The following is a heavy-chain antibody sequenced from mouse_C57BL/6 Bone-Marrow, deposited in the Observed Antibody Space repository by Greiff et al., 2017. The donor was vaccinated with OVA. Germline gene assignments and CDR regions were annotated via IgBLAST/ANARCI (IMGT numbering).Heavy chain of an antibody. D-gene: IGHD1-1*01. CDR3: ARGWDYYCGSSYRLAY. CDR1: GYAFTNYL. Sequence: QVQLQQSGAELVRPGTSVKVSCKASGYAFTNYLIEWVKQRPGQGLEWIGVINPGSGGTNYNEKFKGKATLTADKSSSTAYMQLSSLTSEDSAVYFCARGWDYYCGSSYRLAYWGQGTLVTVSA. J-gene: IGHJ3*01. V-gene: IGHV1-54*01. CDR2: INPGSGGT.